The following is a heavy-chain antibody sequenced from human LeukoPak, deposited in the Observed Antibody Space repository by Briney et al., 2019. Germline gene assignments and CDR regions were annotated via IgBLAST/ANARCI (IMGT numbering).Heavy chain of an antibody. CDR2: ISSSSSYI. CDR3: ARGAPNPMWI. D-gene: IGHD5-12*01. J-gene: IGHJ4*02. Sequence: GGSLRLSCAASGFTFSGYSMNWGRQAPGKGLEWVSSISSSSSYIYYADSVQGRFTIPRDNAKNSLYLQMNSLRAEDTAVYYCARGAPNPMWIWGQGTLVTVSS. V-gene: IGHV3-21*01. CDR1: GFTFSGYS.